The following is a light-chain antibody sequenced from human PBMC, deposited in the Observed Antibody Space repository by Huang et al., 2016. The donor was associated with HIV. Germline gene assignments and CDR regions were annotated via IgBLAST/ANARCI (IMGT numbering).Light chain of an antibody. CDR2: AAS. V-gene: IGKV3D-15*01. Sequence: EIVLRQSPATLSVSPGETASLSCRASQNVNTHLARYQQRPGQSPRLLIYAASTRAIGTPARFSGSGSGTDFTLTISNVQSEDSAVYYCQQSNDWPPYTFGPGTKL. J-gene: IGKJ2*01. CDR3: QQSNDWPPYT. CDR1: QNVNTH.